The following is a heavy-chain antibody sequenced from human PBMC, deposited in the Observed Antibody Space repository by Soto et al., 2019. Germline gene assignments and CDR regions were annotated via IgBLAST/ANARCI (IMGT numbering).Heavy chain of an antibody. J-gene: IGHJ4*02. D-gene: IGHD2-15*01. V-gene: IGHV2-70*11. Sequence: GSGPTLVNPTQTLTLTCTFSGFSLSTSGMCVSWIRQPPGKALEWLARIDWDDDKYYSTSLKTRLTISKDTSKNQVVLTMPNMDPVDTATYYCARIRAASGGSCRDTYFDYWGQGTLVTVSS. CDR1: GFSLSTSGMC. CDR3: ARIRAASGGSCRDTYFDY. CDR2: IDWDDDK.